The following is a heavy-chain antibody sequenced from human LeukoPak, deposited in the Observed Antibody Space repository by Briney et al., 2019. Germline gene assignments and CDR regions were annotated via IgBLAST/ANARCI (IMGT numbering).Heavy chain of an antibody. CDR3: ASNFLEWLSPESDDY. CDR2: IIPILGIE. Sequence: GASVKVSCKASGGTFSSYTISWVRQAPGQGLEWMGRIIPILGIENYAQKFQGRVTITADKSTSTAYMELSSLRSEDTAVYYCASNFLEWLSPESDDYWGQGTLVTVSS. CDR1: GGTFSSYT. D-gene: IGHD3-3*01. J-gene: IGHJ4*02. V-gene: IGHV1-69*02.